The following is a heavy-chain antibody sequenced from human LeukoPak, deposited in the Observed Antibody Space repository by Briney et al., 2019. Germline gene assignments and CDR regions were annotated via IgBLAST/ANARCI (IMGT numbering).Heavy chain of an antibody. CDR1: GYSIRSGFY. CDR3: ARGRRWLGVDY. J-gene: IGHJ4*02. CDR2: IYHSGIT. D-gene: IGHD5-24*01. V-gene: IGHV4-38-2*02. Sequence: SETLSLTCTVSGYSIRSGFYWGWIRQPPGKGLEWIGNIYHSGITYYTPSLSSRVTMSVDTSKNQFSLKLSSVTAADTAVYYCARGRRWLGVDYWGQGTLVTVSS.